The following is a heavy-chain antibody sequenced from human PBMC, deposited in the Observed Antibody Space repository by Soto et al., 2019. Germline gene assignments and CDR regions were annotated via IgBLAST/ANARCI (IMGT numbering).Heavy chain of an antibody. CDR3: ARESWDYYDSSGYFDY. J-gene: IGHJ4*02. CDR2: IIPIFGTA. V-gene: IGHV1-69*13. D-gene: IGHD3-22*01. Sequence: ASVKVSCKASGGTFSSYTISWVRQAPGQGLEWMGGIIPIFGTANYAQKFQGRVTITADESTSTAYMELSSLRSEDTAVYYCARESWDYYDSSGYFDYWGQGTLVTVSS. CDR1: GGTFSSYT.